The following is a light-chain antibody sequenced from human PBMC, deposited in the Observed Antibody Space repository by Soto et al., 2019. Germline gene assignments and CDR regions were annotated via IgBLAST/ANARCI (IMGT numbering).Light chain of an antibody. V-gene: IGLV2-23*01. CDR1: SSDVGSYNL. J-gene: IGLJ1*01. Sequence: QSALTQPASVSGSPGQSITISCTGTSSDVGSYNLVSWYQQHPGKAPKLMIYEGSKRPSGVSNRFSGSKSGHTASLTISGLQAEDEADYYCCSYAGSSTYVFGTGNKVTVL. CDR2: EGS. CDR3: CSYAGSSTYV.